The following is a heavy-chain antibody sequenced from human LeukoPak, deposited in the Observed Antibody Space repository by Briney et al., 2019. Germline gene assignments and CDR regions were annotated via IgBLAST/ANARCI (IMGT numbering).Heavy chain of an antibody. J-gene: IGHJ4*02. CDR2: ILYDGSKE. V-gene: IGHV3-30*03. Sequence: PGGSLRLSCAASGFTFSSYAMHWVRQAPGKGLEWVAVILYDGSKEYYADSVRGRFTISRDNSKNTLYVQMNSLRAEDTAVYHCAVGSYYFDYWGQGTLVTVSS. D-gene: IGHD3-10*01. CDR1: GFTFSSYA. CDR3: AVGSYYFDY.